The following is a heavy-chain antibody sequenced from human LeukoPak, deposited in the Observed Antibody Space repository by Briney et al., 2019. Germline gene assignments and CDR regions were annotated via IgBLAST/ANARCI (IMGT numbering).Heavy chain of an antibody. CDR2: VNWNGGAR. J-gene: IGHJ4*02. V-gene: IGHV3-20*04. CDR3: ARKAASTIDY. D-gene: IGHD6-13*01. CDR1: GFSFDDYG. Sequence: RAGGSLRLSCTASGFSFDDYGMSWVRQAPGKGLEWVSGVNWNGGARGYGDSVKGRFTISRDNAKNSLYLQMTSLRAEDTALYFCARKAASTIDYWGQGTLVTVSS.